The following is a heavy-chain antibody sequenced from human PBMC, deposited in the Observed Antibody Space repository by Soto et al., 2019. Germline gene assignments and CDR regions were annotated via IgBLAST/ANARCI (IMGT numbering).Heavy chain of an antibody. V-gene: IGHV4-31*03. CDR1: GGSISNGGYY. J-gene: IGHJ4*02. CDR2: IYYSGST. D-gene: IGHD2-8*01. CDR3: ARGFVLMVYVHFDY. Sequence: QVQLQESGPGLVKPSQTLSLTCTVSGGSISNGGYYWSWIREYPGKGLGWIGYIYYSGSTYYNPSLKSRVTISVDTSKNQSSLKLSSVTAADTAVYYCARGFVLMVYVHFDYWGQGTLVTVSS.